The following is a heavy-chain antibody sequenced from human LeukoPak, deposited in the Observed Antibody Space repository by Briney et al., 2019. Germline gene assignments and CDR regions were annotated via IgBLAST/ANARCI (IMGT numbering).Heavy chain of an antibody. CDR1: GFTFSSYA. CDR2: ISGSGGST. V-gene: IGHV3-23*01. CDR3: AKDNLRGYSYGYKDY. D-gene: IGHD5-18*01. Sequence: GGSLRLSCAASGFTFSSYAMSWVRQAPGKGLEWVSAISGSGGSTYYADSVKGRFTISRDNSKNTLYLQMNSLRAEDTAVYYCAKDNLRGYSYGYKDYWGQGTLVTVSS. J-gene: IGHJ4*02.